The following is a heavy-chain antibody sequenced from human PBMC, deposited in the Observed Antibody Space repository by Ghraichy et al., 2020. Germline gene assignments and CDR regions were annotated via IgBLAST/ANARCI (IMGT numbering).Heavy chain of an antibody. Sequence: SETLSLTCTVSGGSISSYSYYWGWIRQPPGKGLEWIGSIYYSGSTYYNPSLKSRVTISVDTSKNQFSLKLSSVTAADTAVYYCARLRFHVVGVAATYGDWAYWGQGTLVTVSS. CDR2: IYYSGST. CDR3: ARLRFHVVGVAATYGDWAY. V-gene: IGHV4-39*01. CDR1: GGSISSYSYY. J-gene: IGHJ4*02. D-gene: IGHD2-15*01.